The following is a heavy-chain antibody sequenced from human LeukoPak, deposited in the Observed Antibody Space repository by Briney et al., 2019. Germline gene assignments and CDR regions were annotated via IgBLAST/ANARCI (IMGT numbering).Heavy chain of an antibody. CDR3: ARDSTTSYYYYGMDV. Sequence: PGGSLRLSCAASGFTVSSNYMSWVRQAPGNGLEWVSVIYSGGSTYYADSVKGRFTISRDNSKNTLYLQMNSLRAEDTAVYYCARDSTTSYYYYGMDVWGQGTTVTVSS. V-gene: IGHV3-66*01. D-gene: IGHD4-17*01. CDR1: GFTVSSNY. CDR2: IYSGGST. J-gene: IGHJ6*02.